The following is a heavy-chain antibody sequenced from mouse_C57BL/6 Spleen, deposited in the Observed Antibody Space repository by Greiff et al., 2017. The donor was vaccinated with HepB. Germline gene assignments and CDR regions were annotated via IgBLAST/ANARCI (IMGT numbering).Heavy chain of an antibody. J-gene: IGHJ3*01. D-gene: IGHD2-1*01. CDR3: AREGVYFFAY. CDR1: GFTFSSYG. Sequence: EVQGVESGGDLVKPGGSLKLSCAASGFTFSSYGMSWVRQTPDKRLEWVATISSGGSYTYYPDSVKGRFTISRDNAKNTLYLQMSSLKSEDTAMYYCAREGVYFFAYWGQGTLVTVSA. V-gene: IGHV5-6*01. CDR2: ISSGGSYT.